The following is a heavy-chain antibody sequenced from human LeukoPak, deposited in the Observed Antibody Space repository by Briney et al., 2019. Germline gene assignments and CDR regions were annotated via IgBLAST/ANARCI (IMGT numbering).Heavy chain of an antibody. CDR2: IYYSGST. V-gene: IGHV4-59*01. D-gene: IGHD6-19*01. CDR1: GGSISSYY. CDR3: ATVASGWYPDY. Sequence: SETLSLTCTVSGGSISSYYWSWIRQPPGTGLEWIGYIYYSGSTNYNPSLKSRVTISVDTSKNQFSLKLNSVTAADTAVYYCATVASGWYPDYWGQGALVTVAS. J-gene: IGHJ4*02.